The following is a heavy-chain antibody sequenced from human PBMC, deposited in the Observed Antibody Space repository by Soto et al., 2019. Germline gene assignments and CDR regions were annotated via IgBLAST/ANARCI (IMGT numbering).Heavy chain of an antibody. J-gene: IGHJ4*02. CDR3: AKRRGEGYFDN. V-gene: IGHV3-23*01. Sequence: EVQQLESGGGLVQPGGSLRVSCAASGITFSSYVMGWVRQAPGGGLEWVSAISGNGVDTYYSDSVKGRFTISRDNSKNTLYLQINSLRVEDTAVYYCAKRRGEGYFDNWGQGTLVTVSS. D-gene: IGHD3-16*01. CDR2: ISGNGVDT. CDR1: GITFSSYV.